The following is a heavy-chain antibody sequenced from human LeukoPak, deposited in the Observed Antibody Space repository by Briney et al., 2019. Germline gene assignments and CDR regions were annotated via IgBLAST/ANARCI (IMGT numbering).Heavy chain of an antibody. Sequence: GGSLRLSRAASGFTLSSYAMSSVRPAPGKGLEWVSAISGSGGSTYYADSVKGRFTISRDNSKNTLYLQMNSLRAEDTAVYYCAKAKGPAAWGNWFDPWGQGTLVTVSS. CDR1: GFTLSSYA. CDR2: ISGSGGST. D-gene: IGHD2-2*01. V-gene: IGHV3-23*01. CDR3: AKAKGPAAWGNWFDP. J-gene: IGHJ5*02.